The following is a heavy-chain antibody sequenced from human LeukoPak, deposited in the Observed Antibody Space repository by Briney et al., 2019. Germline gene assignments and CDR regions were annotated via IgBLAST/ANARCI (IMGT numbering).Heavy chain of an antibody. CDR1: GFTFSAYW. Sequence: PGGSLRLSCEVSGFTFSAYWMSWVRQPPGKGLEFVANIHQDGSEIHYVDSVRGRFTISRDNAKNSLYLQMNSLRAEDKAVYYCAKDRRIVVVVAADSFDPWGQGTLVTVSS. V-gene: IGHV3-7*01. CDR3: AKDRRIVVVVAADSFDP. CDR2: IHQDGSEI. J-gene: IGHJ5*02. D-gene: IGHD2-15*01.